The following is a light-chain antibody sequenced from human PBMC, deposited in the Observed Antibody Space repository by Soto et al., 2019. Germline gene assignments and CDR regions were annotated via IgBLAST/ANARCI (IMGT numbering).Light chain of an antibody. CDR2: GAY. CDR3: QHRFSWPPA. V-gene: IGKV3-20*01. Sequence: EVVLTQSPGTLSLSSWERATLSCRASQSVINSYLAWYQQKPGQAPRLLLYGAYNRATGIPDRFSGSGSGTDFTLTISRLEPEDFAVYYCQHRFSWPPAFGQGTKVDI. CDR1: QSVINSY. J-gene: IGKJ1*01.